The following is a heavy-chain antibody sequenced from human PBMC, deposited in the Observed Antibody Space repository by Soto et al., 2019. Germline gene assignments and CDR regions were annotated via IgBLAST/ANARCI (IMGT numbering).Heavy chain of an antibody. J-gene: IGHJ6*02. CDR3: ARDPRGGNKDYGMDV. D-gene: IGHD2-15*01. CDR1: GGTFSSFG. V-gene: IGHV1-69*12. Sequence: QVQLVQSGAEVTKPGSSVKVSCKASGGTFSSFGIGWVRQAPGQGLEWMGATIPIFGTANYAQKFQGRVTMRADESTSTAYMELRSLRFEDTAVYYCARDPRGGNKDYGMDVWGQGTTVTVSS. CDR2: TIPIFGTA.